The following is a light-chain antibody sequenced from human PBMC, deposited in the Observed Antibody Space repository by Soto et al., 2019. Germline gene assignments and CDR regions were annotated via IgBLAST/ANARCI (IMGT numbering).Light chain of an antibody. V-gene: IGLV2-23*03. J-gene: IGLJ2*01. Sequence: QSALTQPASVSGSPGQSITISCTGTSSDVGSYNLVSWYQQHPGKAPKLMIYEGSKRPSGVSNRCSGSKSGNTASLTTPGLQAEDAADYSCCSYAGSSTFDVVFGGGTKLTVL. CDR1: SSDVGSYNL. CDR2: EGS. CDR3: CSYAGSSTFDVV.